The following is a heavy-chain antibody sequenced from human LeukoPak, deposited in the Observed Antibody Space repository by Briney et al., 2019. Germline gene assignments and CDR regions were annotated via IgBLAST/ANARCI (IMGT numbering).Heavy chain of an antibody. CDR1: GFTFDDYA. V-gene: IGHV3-48*02. CDR3: ARDETAVTKPFDY. J-gene: IGHJ4*02. D-gene: IGHD4-17*01. Sequence: GGSLRLSCAASGFTFDDYAMHWVRQAPGKGLEWVSYISSSSSTIYYADSVKGRFTISRDNAKNSLYLQMNSLRDEDTAVYYCARDETAVTKPFDYWGQGTLVTVSS. CDR2: ISSSSSTI.